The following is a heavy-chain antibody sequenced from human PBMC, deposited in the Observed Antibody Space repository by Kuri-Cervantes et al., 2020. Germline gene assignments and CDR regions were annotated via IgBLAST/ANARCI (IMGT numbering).Heavy chain of an antibody. CDR1: GFTFSSYS. Sequence: GGSLRLSCAASGFTFSSYSMNWVRQAPGKGLEWVSYISGSSSTIYYADSVKGRLTISRDNAKNSLYLQMNSLRAEDTAVYYCARDRAVYGNWYFDLWGRGTLVTVSS. CDR2: ISGSSSTI. J-gene: IGHJ2*01. CDR3: ARDRAVYGNWYFDL. D-gene: IGHD2/OR15-2a*01. V-gene: IGHV3-48*04.